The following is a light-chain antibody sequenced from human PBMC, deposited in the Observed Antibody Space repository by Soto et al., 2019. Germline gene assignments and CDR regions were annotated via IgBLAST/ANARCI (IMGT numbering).Light chain of an antibody. CDR3: QQGYSNPWT. CDR2: AAS. V-gene: IGKV1-39*01. Sequence: DIQMTQSPSSLSAPVGDRVTITCRASQSVNTYLHWYQQKPGKAPKLLIFAASNLQSGVPSRFSGSGSGTNFPLSLNSLQPEDFATYYCQQGYSNPWTFGQGTKVDIK. J-gene: IGKJ1*01. CDR1: QSVNTY.